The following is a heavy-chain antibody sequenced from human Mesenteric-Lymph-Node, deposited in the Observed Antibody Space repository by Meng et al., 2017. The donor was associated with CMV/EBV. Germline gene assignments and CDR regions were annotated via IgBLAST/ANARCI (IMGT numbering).Heavy chain of an antibody. CDR3: ARVERDDRTLKQYDL. J-gene: IGHJ5*02. V-gene: IGHV1-69*10. Sequence: SAKVSCKASGYTFSAYYMHWVRQSSGQGLEWVGAIIPFLDLKTFAHKFQGTVTLNADKSTNTVYMEVSGLLPKDTAVYYCARVERDDRTLKQYDLWGQGTLVTVSS. CDR1: GYTFSAYY. D-gene: IGHD1-1*01. CDR2: IIPFLDLK.